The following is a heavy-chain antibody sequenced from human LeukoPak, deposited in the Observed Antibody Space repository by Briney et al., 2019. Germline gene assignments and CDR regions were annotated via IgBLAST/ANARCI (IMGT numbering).Heavy chain of an antibody. D-gene: IGHD3-10*01. CDR3: ARGYYYGSGSYFWDFDY. Sequence: GASVKVSCKASGYTLTSYAMHWVRQAPGQRLEWMGWINAGNGNTKYSQKFQGRVTITRDTSASTAYMELSSLRSEDTAVYYCARGYYYGSGSYFWDFDYWGQGTLVTVSS. V-gene: IGHV1-3*01. CDR1: GYTLTSYA. J-gene: IGHJ4*02. CDR2: INAGNGNT.